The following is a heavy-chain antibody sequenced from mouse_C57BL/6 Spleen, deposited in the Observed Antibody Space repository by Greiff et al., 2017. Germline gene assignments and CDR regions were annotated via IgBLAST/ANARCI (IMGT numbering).Heavy chain of an antibody. V-gene: IGHV1-64*01. CDR2: IHPNSGST. D-gene: IGHD1-1*01. J-gene: IGHJ2*01. CDR3: ARWMGYYGSSY. Sequence: VQLQQPGAELVKPGASVKLSCKASGYTFTSYWMHWVKQRPGQGLEWIGMIHPNSGSTNYNEKFKSKATLTVDKSSSTAYMQLSSLTSEDSAVYYCARWMGYYGSSYWGQGTTLTVSS. CDR1: GYTFTSYW.